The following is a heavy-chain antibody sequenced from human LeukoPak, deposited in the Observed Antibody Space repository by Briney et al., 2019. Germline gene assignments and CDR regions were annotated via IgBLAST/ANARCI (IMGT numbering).Heavy chain of an antibody. CDR3: AKDRDVRGSLLDY. D-gene: IGHD3-16*01. J-gene: IGHJ4*02. V-gene: IGHV3-7*03. CDR1: GFTFSSYW. CDR2: IKQDGSEK. Sequence: PGGSLRLSCAASGFTFSSYWMSWVRQAPGKGLEWVANIKQDGSEKYYVDSVKGRFTISRDNAKNSLYLQMNSLRAEDTAVYYCAKDRDVRGSLLDYWGQGTLVTVSS.